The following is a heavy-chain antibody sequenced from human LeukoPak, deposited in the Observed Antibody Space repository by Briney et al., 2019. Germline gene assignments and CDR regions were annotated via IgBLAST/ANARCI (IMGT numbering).Heavy chain of an antibody. CDR3: ARTRRYKEGYYFDY. J-gene: IGHJ4*02. Sequence: GGSLRLSCAASGFTFSSYWMSWVRQAPGKGLEWVANIKQDGSEKYYVDSVKGRFTISRDNAKNSLYLQMNSLRAEDTAVYYCARTRRYKEGYYFDYWGQGTLVTVSS. CDR1: GFTFSSYW. V-gene: IGHV3-7*01. CDR2: IKQDGSEK. D-gene: IGHD3-9*01.